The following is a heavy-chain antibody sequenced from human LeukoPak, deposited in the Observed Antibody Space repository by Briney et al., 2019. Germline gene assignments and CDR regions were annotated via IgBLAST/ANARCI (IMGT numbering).Heavy chain of an antibody. J-gene: IGHJ4*02. CDR1: GFTFSSYS. V-gene: IGHV3-21*01. Sequence: GGSLRLSCAASGFTFSSYSMNWVRQAPGKGLEWVSSISSSSGYIYYADSVKGRFTISRDNAKNSLYLQMNSLRAEDTAVYYCARAEGSIALDDWGQGTPVTVSS. CDR2: ISSSSGYI. D-gene: IGHD2-2*01. CDR3: ARAEGSIALDD.